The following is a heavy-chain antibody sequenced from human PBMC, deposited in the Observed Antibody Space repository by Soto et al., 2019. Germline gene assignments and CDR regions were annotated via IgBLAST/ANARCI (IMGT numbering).Heavy chain of an antibody. CDR2: IYYSGST. J-gene: IGHJ5*02. Sequence: QPQLQESGPGLVKPSETLSLTCTVSGGSISSSRYYRGWIRQPPGKGLEWIGSIYYSGSTYYNPSLKSRVTISVDTSKNQFSLKLSSVTAADTAVYHCARHPDVARGGFDPWGQGTLVTVSS. V-gene: IGHV4-39*01. D-gene: IGHD3-10*01. CDR3: ARHPDVARGGFDP. CDR1: GGSISSSRYY.